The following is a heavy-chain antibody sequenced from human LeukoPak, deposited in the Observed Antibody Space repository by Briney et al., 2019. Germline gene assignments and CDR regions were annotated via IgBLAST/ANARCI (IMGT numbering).Heavy chain of an antibody. J-gene: IGHJ4*02. Sequence: SGRSLRLSCAASGFTFDDYAMHWVRQAPGKGLEWVSGISWNSGSIGYADSEKGRFTISRDNAKNSLYLQMNSLRGEDTALHYCAKAAYNFWSGLYYFDYWGQGTLVTVSS. CDR1: GFTFDDYA. CDR3: AKAAYNFWSGLYYFDY. D-gene: IGHD3-3*01. V-gene: IGHV3-9*01. CDR2: ISWNSGSI.